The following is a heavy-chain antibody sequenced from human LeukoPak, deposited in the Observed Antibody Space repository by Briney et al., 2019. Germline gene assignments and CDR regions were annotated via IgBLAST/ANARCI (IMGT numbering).Heavy chain of an antibody. Sequence: PGGSLRLSCAASGFTFSSYSMNWVRQAPGKGLEWVSSISSSSSYIYYADSVKGRFTISRDNAKNSLYLQMNSLRAEDTAVYCCARDGGVGRIAVAGTFDYWGQGTLVTVSS. D-gene: IGHD6-19*01. V-gene: IGHV3-21*01. J-gene: IGHJ4*02. CDR1: GFTFSSYS. CDR3: ARDGGVGRIAVAGTFDY. CDR2: ISSSSSYI.